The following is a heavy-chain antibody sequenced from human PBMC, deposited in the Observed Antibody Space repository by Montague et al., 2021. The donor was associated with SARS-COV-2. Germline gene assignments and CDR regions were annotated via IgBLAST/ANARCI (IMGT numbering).Heavy chain of an antibody. CDR2: MHFTGNT. CDR1: GDSITNHY. J-gene: IGHJ4*02. Sequence: SETLSLTCSVSGDSITNHYWSWIRQPPGKGLEWIGRMHFTGNTNFSPFFSSRLTMSVDTSKNQFSLKLTSVTAADTAIYFCARDRFDFVAVRQGKIDSWGQGTLVTVSS. V-gene: IGHV4-4*07. D-gene: IGHD3-9*01. CDR3: ARDRFDFVAVRQGKIDS.